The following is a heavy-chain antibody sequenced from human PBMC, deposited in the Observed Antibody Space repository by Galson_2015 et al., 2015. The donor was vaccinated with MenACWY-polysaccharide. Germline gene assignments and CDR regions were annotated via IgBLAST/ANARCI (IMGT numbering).Heavy chain of an antibody. D-gene: IGHD3-10*01. Sequence: SLRLSCAASGFTFSSYAMSWVRQAPGKGLEWVSAIGGSSGRTYYADSVKGRFTISRDNSKNTLHLQMNSLRAEDTAVYYCAKMRGPGSHYDYGMDVWGKGTTVTVSS. J-gene: IGHJ6*04. CDR2: IGGSSGRT. CDR1: GFTFSSYA. CDR3: AKMRGPGSHYDYGMDV. V-gene: IGHV3-23*01.